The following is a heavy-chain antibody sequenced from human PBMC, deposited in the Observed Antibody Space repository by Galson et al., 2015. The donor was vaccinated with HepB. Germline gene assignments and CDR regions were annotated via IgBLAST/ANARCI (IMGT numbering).Heavy chain of an antibody. J-gene: IGHJ6*02. CDR2: KYHSGSA. D-gene: IGHD3-10*01. CDR3: ARGLWLGESSYGMDV. Sequence: LSLTCAVSDGSISSANWWTWVRQSPGKGLEWIGEKYHSGSANYNPSLKSRVTISVDKSNNHFSLRLTSVTAADTAVYYCARGLWLGESSYGMDVWGQGTTVTVSS. V-gene: IGHV4-4*02. CDR1: DGSISSANW.